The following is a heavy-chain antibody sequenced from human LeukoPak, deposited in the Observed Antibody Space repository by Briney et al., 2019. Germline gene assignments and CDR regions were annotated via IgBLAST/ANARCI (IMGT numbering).Heavy chain of an antibody. CDR1: GGTFSSYA. J-gene: IGHJ6*02. D-gene: IGHD2-15*01. V-gene: IGHV1-69*13. Sequence: SVKVSCKASGGTFSSYAISWVRQAPGQGLEWMGGIVPIFGTANYAQKFQGRVTITADESTSTAYMELSSLRSEDTAVYYCARGPYCSGGSCYSGRYYGMDVWGQGTTVTVSS. CDR3: ARGPYCSGGSCYSGRYYGMDV. CDR2: IVPIFGTA.